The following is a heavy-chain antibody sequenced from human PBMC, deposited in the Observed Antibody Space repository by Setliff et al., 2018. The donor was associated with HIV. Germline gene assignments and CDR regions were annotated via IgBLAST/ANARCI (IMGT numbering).Heavy chain of an antibody. CDR1: GGSFSGYY. V-gene: IGHV4-59*01. CDR3: ARGVNFDY. J-gene: IGHJ4*02. D-gene: IGHD3-3*01. Sequence: TLSLTCSVSGGSFSGYYWSWIRQPPGKGLEWIGYIYIYNSGSTNYNPSLTSRVTISADASRNQFSLKLTSVTAADTAIYYCARGVNFDYWGQGTQVTVSS. CDR2: IYIYNSGST.